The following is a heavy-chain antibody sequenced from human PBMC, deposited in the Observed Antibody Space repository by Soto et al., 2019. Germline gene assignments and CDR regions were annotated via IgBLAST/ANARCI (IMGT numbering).Heavy chain of an antibody. CDR1: GYTFTSYG. Sequence: GASVKVSCKASGYTFTSYGISWVRQAPGQGLEWMGWISAYNGNTNYAQKLQGRVTMTTDTSTGTAYMELRSLRSDDTAVYYCARVTNRGYSYGSYYYGMDVWGQGTTVTVSS. J-gene: IGHJ6*02. V-gene: IGHV1-18*01. CDR3: ARVTNRGYSYGSYYYGMDV. D-gene: IGHD5-18*01. CDR2: ISAYNGNT.